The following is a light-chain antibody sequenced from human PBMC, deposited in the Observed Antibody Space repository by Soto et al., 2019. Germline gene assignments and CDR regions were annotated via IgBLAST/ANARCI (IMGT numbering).Light chain of an antibody. CDR3: QQYKTYSPLT. V-gene: IGKV1-5*01. CDR1: QSISSW. Sequence: DIQMTQFPSTLCAFVGDIVTITFRASQSISSWLAWYQQKLGRAHRLMIYDASSLESCVPSRFSGSGYGTEFTLTISSLQPDDFATYYCQQYKTYSPLTFGGGTKVDNK. J-gene: IGKJ4*01. CDR2: DAS.